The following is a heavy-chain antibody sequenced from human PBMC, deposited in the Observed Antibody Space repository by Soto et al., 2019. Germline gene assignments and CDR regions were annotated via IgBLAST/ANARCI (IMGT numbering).Heavy chain of an antibody. J-gene: IGHJ4*02. CDR1: GFTFSSYW. V-gene: IGHV3-7*01. D-gene: IGHD3-10*01. CDR2: IKQDGSEK. CDR3: ARMEMGFGEFEYYFDY. Sequence: GGSLRLSCAASGFTFSSYWMSWVRQAPGKGLEWVANIKQDGSEKYYVDSVKGRFTISRDNAKNSLYLQMNSLRAEDTAVYYCARMEMGFGEFEYYFDYWGQGTLVTVSS.